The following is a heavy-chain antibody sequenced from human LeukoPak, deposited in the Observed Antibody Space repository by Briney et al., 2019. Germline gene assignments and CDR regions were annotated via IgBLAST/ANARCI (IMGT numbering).Heavy chain of an antibody. D-gene: IGHD2-2*01. CDR1: GFTFSSYA. CDR3: AKSPQCSTSCPIDY. Sequence: LGASLRLSCAASGFTFSSYAMSWVRQAPGKGLEWVSAISGSGGSTYYADSVKGRFTISRDNSKNTLYLQMNSLRAEDTAVYYCAKSPQCSTSCPIDYWGQGTLVTVSS. CDR2: ISGSGGST. J-gene: IGHJ4*02. V-gene: IGHV3-23*01.